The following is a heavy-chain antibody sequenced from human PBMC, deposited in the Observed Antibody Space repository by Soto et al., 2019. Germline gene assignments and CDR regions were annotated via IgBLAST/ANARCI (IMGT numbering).Heavy chain of an antibody. CDR2: IFNSGTT. CDR1: AASTVSHYH. J-gene: IGHJ5*02. Sequence: SETLSLTCSVSAASTVSHYHWTWIRQPPGKSLEWMGYIFNSGTTFYNPSLTSRLSISMSVDTSKNQFSLKLSSVAAADTAVYYWAREAITIFGEQRFGPWGQGTLVTVSS. D-gene: IGHD3-3*01. CDR3: AREAITIFGEQRFGP. V-gene: IGHV4-31*02.